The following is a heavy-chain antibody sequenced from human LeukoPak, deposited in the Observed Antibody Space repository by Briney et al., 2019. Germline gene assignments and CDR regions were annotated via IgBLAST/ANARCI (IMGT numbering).Heavy chain of an antibody. J-gene: IGHJ6*02. CDR1: GFTFSSYA. Sequence: GSLSLSCAASGFTFSSYAMSWVRQAPGKGLEWVSAISGSGGSTYYADSVKGRFTISRDNSKNTLYLQMNSLRAEDTAVYYCAKGGSSGIYYYGMDVWGQGTTATVSS. D-gene: IGHD3-22*01. CDR3: AKGGSSGIYYYGMDV. V-gene: IGHV3-23*01. CDR2: ISGSGGST.